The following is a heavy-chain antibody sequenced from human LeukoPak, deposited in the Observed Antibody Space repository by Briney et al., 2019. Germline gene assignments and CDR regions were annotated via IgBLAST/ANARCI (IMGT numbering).Heavy chain of an antibody. V-gene: IGHV4-59*01. CDR3: ARVSGGSYYNGFDY. J-gene: IGHJ4*02. D-gene: IGHD1-26*01. CDR2: VYYTGST. Sequence: PSETLSLTCSVSGASFSDYYWSWVRQPPGKGLEWIGYVYYTGSTSYNPSLKSRVTISVDTSKSQFSLKLSSVTAADTAVYYCARVSGGSYYNGFDYWGQGTLVTVSS. CDR1: GASFSDYY.